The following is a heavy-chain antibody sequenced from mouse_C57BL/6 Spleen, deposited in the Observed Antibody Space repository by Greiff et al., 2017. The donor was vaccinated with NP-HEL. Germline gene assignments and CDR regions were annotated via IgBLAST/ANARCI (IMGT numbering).Heavy chain of an antibody. Sequence: VQLQQPGAELVRPGTSVKLSCKASGYTFTSYWMHWVKQRPGQGLEWIGVIDPSDSYTNYNQKFKGKATLTVDTSSSTAYMQLSSLTSEDSAVYYCAREDSNYPYWYFDVWGTGTTVTVSS. CDR3: AREDSNYPYWYFDV. D-gene: IGHD2-5*01. V-gene: IGHV1-59*01. CDR2: IDPSDSYT. J-gene: IGHJ1*03. CDR1: GYTFTSYW.